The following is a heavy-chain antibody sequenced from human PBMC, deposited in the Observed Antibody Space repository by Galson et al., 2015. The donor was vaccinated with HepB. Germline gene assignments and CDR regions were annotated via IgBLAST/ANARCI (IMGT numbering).Heavy chain of an antibody. CDR2: TYYRSKWYN. V-gene: IGHV6-1*01. D-gene: IGHD3-16*02. CDR3: TRDRKEGGSYRIYYFDC. CDR1: GDSVSSNSAA. J-gene: IGHJ4*02. Sequence: CAISGDSVSSNSAAWNWIRQSPSRGLEWLGRTYYRSKWYNDYAVSVESRITINPDTSKNQFSLQLNSVTPEDTAVYYCTRDRKEGGSYRIYYFDCWGQGTLVTVSS.